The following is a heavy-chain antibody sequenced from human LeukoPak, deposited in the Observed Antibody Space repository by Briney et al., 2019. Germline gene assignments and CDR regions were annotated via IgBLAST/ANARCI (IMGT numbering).Heavy chain of an antibody. J-gene: IGHJ3*02. Sequence: SVKVSCKASGGTFNSYTISWVRQAPGQGLEWMGRIIPILGIANYAQKFQGRVTITADKSTSTAYMELSSLRSEDTAVYYCARPNYYDSSGYYLGGSPIYDAFDIWGQGTMVTVSS. V-gene: IGHV1-69*02. CDR1: GGTFNSYT. D-gene: IGHD3-22*01. CDR2: IIPILGIA. CDR3: ARPNYYDSSGYYLGGSPIYDAFDI.